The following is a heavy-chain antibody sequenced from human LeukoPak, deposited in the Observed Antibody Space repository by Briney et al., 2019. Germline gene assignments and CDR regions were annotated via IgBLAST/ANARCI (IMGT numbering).Heavy chain of an antibody. CDR2: ISAYNGNT. CDR3: ARFRDVLLWFGEPHRNFDY. CDR1: GYTFTSYG. D-gene: IGHD3-10*01. V-gene: IGHV1-18*04. J-gene: IGHJ4*02. Sequence: ASVKVSCMASGYTFTSYGISWVRQAPGQGLEWMGWISAYNGNTNYAQKLQGRVTMTTDTSTSTAYMELRSLRSDDTAVYYCARFRDVLLWFGEPHRNFDYWGQGTLVTVSS.